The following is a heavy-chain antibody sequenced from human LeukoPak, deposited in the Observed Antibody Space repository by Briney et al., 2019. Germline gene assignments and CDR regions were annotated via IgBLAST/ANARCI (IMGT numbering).Heavy chain of an antibody. Sequence: PGGSLRLSCAASGFTFSSYSMNWVRQAPGKGLEWVSSISSSSSYIYYADSVKGRFTISRDNAKNSLYLQMNSLRAEDTAVYYCARGGIVVGPAAEFVYWGQGTLVTVSS. J-gene: IGHJ4*02. CDR2: ISSSSSYI. D-gene: IGHD2-2*01. CDR1: GFTFSSYS. CDR3: ARGGIVVGPAAEFVY. V-gene: IGHV3-21*01.